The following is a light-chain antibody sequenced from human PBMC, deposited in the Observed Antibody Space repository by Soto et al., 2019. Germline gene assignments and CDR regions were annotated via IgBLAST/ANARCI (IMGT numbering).Light chain of an antibody. CDR1: QRVSSY. Sequence: PGERATLSCRASQRVSSYLAWYQQKPGQAPRLLIYDASNRATGIPARFSGSGSGTDFTLTISSLEPEDFAVYYCQQRSNWITFGQGTRLEMK. J-gene: IGKJ5*01. CDR2: DAS. V-gene: IGKV3-11*01. CDR3: QQRSNWIT.